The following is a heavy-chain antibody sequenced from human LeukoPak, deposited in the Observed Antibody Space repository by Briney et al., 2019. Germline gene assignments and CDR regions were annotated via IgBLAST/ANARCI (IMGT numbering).Heavy chain of an antibody. CDR2: INSDGSST. J-gene: IGHJ3*02. Sequence: PGGSLRLSCAASGFTFSSYWMHWVRQAPGKGLVWVSRINSDGSSTSYADSVKGRFTISRDNAKNTLYLQMNSLRAEDTAVYYCAREAKSDYYDSSGDAFDIWGQGTMVTVSS. V-gene: IGHV3-74*01. CDR3: AREAKSDYYDSSGDAFDI. D-gene: IGHD3-22*01. CDR1: GFTFSSYW.